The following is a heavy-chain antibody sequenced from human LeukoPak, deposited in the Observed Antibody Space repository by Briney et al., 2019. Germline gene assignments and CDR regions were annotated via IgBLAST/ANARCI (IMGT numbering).Heavy chain of an antibody. CDR2: IYANGIT. Sequence: SETLALTFTVSGVSISAYHWTLIRQPAGKRLEWIGRIYANGITSYNPSLESRLTISLDTSKNQLSLRLSSVTAADTALYYCAKKDGDFWGQGTLVTVSS. CDR1: GVSISAYH. CDR3: AKKDGDF. J-gene: IGHJ4*02. V-gene: IGHV4-4*07.